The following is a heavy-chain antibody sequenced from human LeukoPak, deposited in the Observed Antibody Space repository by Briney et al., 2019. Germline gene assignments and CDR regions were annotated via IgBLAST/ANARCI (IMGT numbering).Heavy chain of an antibody. J-gene: IGHJ4*02. CDR3: ARHEATEGHFDY. V-gene: IGHV4-59*08. CDR1: GFTFSSHG. Sequence: GSLRLSCAASGFTFSSHGMNWVRQPPGKGLESIGYVHYSGSTNYNPSLKSRVIISVDTSRNQFSLKLSSVTAADTAVYYCARHEATEGHFDYWGQGTLVTVSS. CDR2: VHYSGST.